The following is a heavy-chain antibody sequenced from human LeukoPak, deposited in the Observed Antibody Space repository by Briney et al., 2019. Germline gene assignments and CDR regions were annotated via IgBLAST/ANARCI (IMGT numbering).Heavy chain of an antibody. D-gene: IGHD3-3*01. V-gene: IGHV3-23*01. CDR1: GFTVSSNY. CDR2: ISGSGGST. J-gene: IGHJ3*02. CDR3: AKDQLLIFGVAYPDAFDI. Sequence: PGGSLRLSCAASGFTVSSNYMSWVRQAPGKGLEWVSAISGSGGSTYYADSVKGRFTISRDNSKNTLNLQMNSLRAEDTAEYYCAKDQLLIFGVAYPDAFDIWGQGTMVTVSS.